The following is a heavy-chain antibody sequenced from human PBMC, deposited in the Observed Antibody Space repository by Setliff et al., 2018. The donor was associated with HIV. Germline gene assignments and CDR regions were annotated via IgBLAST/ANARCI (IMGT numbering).Heavy chain of an antibody. CDR3: AQLGMVDDFDY. CDR2: IYHSGTT. D-gene: IGHD1-1*01. J-gene: IGHJ4*02. V-gene: IGHV4-38-2*01. Sequence: SETLSLTCAVSGYSISSGYYWGWIQQPPGKGLEWVGSIYHSGTTYYNPSLKSRVTISVDTSKNQFSLKLSSVTAADTALYYCAQLGMVDDFDYWGQGTLVTVSS. CDR1: GYSISSGYY.